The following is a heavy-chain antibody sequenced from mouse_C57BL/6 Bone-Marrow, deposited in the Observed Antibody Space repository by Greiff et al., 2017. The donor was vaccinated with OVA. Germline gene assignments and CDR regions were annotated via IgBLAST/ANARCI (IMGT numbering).Heavy chain of an antibody. D-gene: IGHD1-1*01. V-gene: IGHV1-55*01. Sequence: QVQLQQPGAELVKPGASVKMSCKASGYTFTSYWITWVKQRPGQGLEWIGDIYPGSGSTNYNEKFKSKATLTVDTSSSTAYMQLSSLTSEDSAVYYCARDCGSVYYFDYWGQGTTLTVSS. CDR2: IYPGSGST. J-gene: IGHJ2*01. CDR3: ARDCGSVYYFDY. CDR1: GYTFTSYW.